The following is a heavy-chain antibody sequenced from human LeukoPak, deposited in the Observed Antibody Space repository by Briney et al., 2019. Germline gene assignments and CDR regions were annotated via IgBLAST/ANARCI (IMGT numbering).Heavy chain of an antibody. CDR3: ARDLGYYDSSGYYSGAFDI. Sequence: SETLSLTCTVSGGSISSYYWSWIRQPQGEGLEWIGYIYYSGSTNYNPSLKSRVTISVDTSKNQFSLKLSSVTAADTAVYYCARDLGYYDSSGYYSGAFDIWGQGTMVTVSS. V-gene: IGHV4-59*01. CDR2: IYYSGST. D-gene: IGHD3-22*01. CDR1: GGSISSYY. J-gene: IGHJ3*02.